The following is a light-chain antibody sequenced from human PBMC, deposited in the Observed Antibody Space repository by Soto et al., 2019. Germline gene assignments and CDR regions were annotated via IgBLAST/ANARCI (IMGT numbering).Light chain of an antibody. V-gene: IGKV3-20*01. CDR3: QQYGSSPT. CDR2: GAS. Sequence: EIVLTQSPGTLSLPPGERATLSCRASQSVSSSYLAWYQQKPGQAPRLLIYGASSRATGIPDRFSGSGSGTDFTLTISRLEPEDFAVYYCQQYGSSPTFGGGTKADIK. CDR1: QSVSSSY. J-gene: IGKJ4*01.